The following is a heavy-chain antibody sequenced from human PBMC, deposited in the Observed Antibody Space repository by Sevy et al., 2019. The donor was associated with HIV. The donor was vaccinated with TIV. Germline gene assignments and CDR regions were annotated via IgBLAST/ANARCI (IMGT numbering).Heavy chain of an antibody. CDR2: VYSSGRT. CDR1: GDSISSGNHW. V-gene: IGHV4-61*02. CDR3: ARDGIRRDYYHGMDV. Sequence: SETLSLTCTVSGDSISSGNHWWSWIRQPAGKGLEWIGRVYSSGRTMYNSSLKSRVTMSVDTSKNQFSLMVSSLIAANTAIYYCARDGIRRDYYHGMDVWGQWTTVTVSS. D-gene: IGHD3-10*01. J-gene: IGHJ6*02.